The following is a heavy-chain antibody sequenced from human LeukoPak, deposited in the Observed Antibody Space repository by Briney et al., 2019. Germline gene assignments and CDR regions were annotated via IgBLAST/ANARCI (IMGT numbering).Heavy chain of an antibody. Sequence: ASVKVSCKASGYTFTSYAMHWVRQAPGQRLEWMGWINAGNGNTKYSQKFQGRVTITRDTSASTAYMELSSLRSEDTAVYYCAREMVMEDAFDIWGQGTLVTVSS. D-gene: IGHD3-22*01. CDR2: INAGNGNT. J-gene: IGHJ3*02. CDR3: AREMVMEDAFDI. CDR1: GYTFTSYA. V-gene: IGHV1-3*01.